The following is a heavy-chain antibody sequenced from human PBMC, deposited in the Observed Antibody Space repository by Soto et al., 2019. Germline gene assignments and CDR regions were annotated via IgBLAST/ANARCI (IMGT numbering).Heavy chain of an antibody. CDR3: AKDRRAGGNSAFYFDF. Sequence: GGSLRLSCAASGFKFSNYAMSWVRQAPGKGLEWVSLISATGXXXXXADSVKGRFTISRDNSHNTLYLQVHSLTAEDTAVYYCAKDRRAGGNSAFYFDFWGQGAQVTVSS. D-gene: IGHD3-16*01. CDR1: GFKFSNYA. J-gene: IGHJ4*02. CDR2: ISATGXXX. V-gene: IGHV3-23*01.